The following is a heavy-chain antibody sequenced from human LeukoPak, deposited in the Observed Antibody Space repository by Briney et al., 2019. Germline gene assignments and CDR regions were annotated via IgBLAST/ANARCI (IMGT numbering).Heavy chain of an antibody. D-gene: IGHD6-13*01. J-gene: IGHJ4*02. V-gene: IGHV4-39*07. CDR2: IYYSGST. CDR3: ARAVSSWRHERFDY. CDR1: GVSVSSSSYY. Sequence: NSSETLSLTCTVSGVSVSSSSYYWGWLRQPPGKGLEWIGSIYYSGSTYYNPSLKSRVTISVDTSKNQFSLRLSSVTAADTAVYYCARAVSSWRHERFDYWGQGTLVTASS.